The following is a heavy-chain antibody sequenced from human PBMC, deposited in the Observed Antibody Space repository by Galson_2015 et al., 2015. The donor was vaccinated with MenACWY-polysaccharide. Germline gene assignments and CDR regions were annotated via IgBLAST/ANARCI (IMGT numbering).Heavy chain of an antibody. CDR2: IYSGGST. J-gene: IGHJ6*02. V-gene: IGHV3-53*01. CDR1: GITVTGNH. CDR3: ARSTRHTFYSGMAV. Sequence: SLRLSCAASGITVTGNHMSWVRQAPGKGLEWVSVIYSGGSTYYADSVEGRFTISRDNSKNTLYLQMNSLRAEDTAVYYCARSTRHTFYSGMAVWGHGSTVTVSS. D-gene: IGHD1-1*01.